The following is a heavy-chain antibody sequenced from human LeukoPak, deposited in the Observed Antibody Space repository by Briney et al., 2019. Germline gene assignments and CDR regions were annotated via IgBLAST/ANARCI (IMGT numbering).Heavy chain of an antibody. CDR1: GYTFTSYG. Sequence: GASVKVSCKASGYTFTSYGISWVRQAPGQGLEWMGWISAYNGNTNYAQKLQGRVTMTTDTSTSTAYMELKSLRSDDTAVYYCARDRMGTVTPNTPPEWDYYGMDVWGQGTTVTVSS. J-gene: IGHJ6*02. CDR2: ISAYNGNT. CDR3: ARDRMGTVTPNTPPEWDYYGMDV. D-gene: IGHD4-11*01. V-gene: IGHV1-18*01.